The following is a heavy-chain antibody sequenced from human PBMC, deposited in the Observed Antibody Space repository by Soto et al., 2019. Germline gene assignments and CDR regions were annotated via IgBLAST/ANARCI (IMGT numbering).Heavy chain of an antibody. CDR1: GGSISSSSYY. V-gene: IGHV4-39*07. D-gene: IGHD6-19*01. J-gene: IGHJ4*02. Sequence: PSETLSLTCTVSGGSISSSSYYWGWIRQPPGKGLEWIGSIYYSGSTYYNPSLKSRVTISVDTPKNQFSLKLSSVTAEDTAVYYCASRSSGWYFDYWGQGTLVTVSS. CDR3: ASRSSGWYFDY. CDR2: IYYSGST.